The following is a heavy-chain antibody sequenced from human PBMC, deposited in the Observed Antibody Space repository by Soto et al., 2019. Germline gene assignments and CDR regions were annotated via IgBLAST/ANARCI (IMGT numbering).Heavy chain of an antibody. V-gene: IGHV1-18*01. Sequence: QVHLVQSGAEVKKPGASVKVSCQGSGYAFTTYGITWVRQAPGQGLEWMGWISAHNGNTNYAQKLQGRVTVTRDTSTSTAYMELRRLRYDDTAVYYCARGRDGDYGGQGALVTVSS. J-gene: IGHJ4*02. CDR3: ARGRDGDY. CDR1: GYAFTTYG. CDR2: ISAHNGNT. D-gene: IGHD6-6*01.